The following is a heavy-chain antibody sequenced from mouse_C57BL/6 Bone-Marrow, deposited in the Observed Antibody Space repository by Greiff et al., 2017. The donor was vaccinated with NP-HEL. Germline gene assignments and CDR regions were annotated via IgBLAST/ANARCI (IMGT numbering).Heavy chain of an antibody. V-gene: IGHV1-15*01. CDR1: GYTFTDYE. J-gene: IGHJ4*01. Sequence: VQLQQSGAELVRPGASVTLSCKASGYTFTDYEMHWVKQTPVHGLEWIGAIDPETGGTAYNQKFKGKAILTADNSSSTAYMELRSLTSEDSAVYYCTRLPGAMDYWGQGTSVTVSS. CDR2: IDPETGGT. CDR3: TRLPGAMDY.